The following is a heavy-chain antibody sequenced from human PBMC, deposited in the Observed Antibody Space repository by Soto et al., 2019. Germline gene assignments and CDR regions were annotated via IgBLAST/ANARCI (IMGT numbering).Heavy chain of an antibody. J-gene: IGHJ6*02. V-gene: IGHV1-58*01. Sequence: SVQVSRKASGFTLTSPAVQRLRQARGHRLEGIGGIVVGSGNTNYAQKFQERVTITRDMSTSTAYMELSSLRSEDTAVYYCADYEFWSGADYYYGMDVWGQGTTVTVSS. CDR3: ADYEFWSGADYYYGMDV. CDR1: GFTLTSPA. D-gene: IGHD3-3*01. CDR2: IVVGSGNT.